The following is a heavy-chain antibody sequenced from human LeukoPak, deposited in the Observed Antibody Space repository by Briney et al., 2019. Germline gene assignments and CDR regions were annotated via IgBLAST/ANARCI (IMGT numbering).Heavy chain of an antibody. Sequence: AQKFQGRVTMTRDTSISTAYMELSRLRSDDTAVYYCARVTIMTTFGGLGPVDYWGQGTLVTVSS. D-gene: IGHD3-16*01. CDR3: ARVTIMTTFGGLGPVDY. J-gene: IGHJ4*02. V-gene: IGHV1-2*02.